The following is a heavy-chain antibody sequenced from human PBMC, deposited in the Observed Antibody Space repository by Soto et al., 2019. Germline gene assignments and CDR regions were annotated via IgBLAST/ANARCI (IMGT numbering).Heavy chain of an antibody. D-gene: IGHD2-2*01. CDR3: ARGHCSSTSCYDYYYYYMDV. J-gene: IGHJ6*03. V-gene: IGHV1-46*03. Sequence: ASVKVSCKASGYTFTSYYMHWVRQAPGQGLEWMGIINPSGGSTSYAQKFQGRVTMTRDTSTSTVYMELSSLRSEDTAVYYCARGHCSSTSCYDYYYYYMDVWGKGTTVTVSS. CDR2: INPSGGST. CDR1: GYTFTSYY.